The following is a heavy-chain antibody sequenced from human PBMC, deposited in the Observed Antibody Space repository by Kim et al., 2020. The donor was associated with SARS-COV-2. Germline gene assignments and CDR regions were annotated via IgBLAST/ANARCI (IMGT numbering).Heavy chain of an antibody. J-gene: IGHJ4*02. V-gene: IGHV3-7*01. Sequence: SEKYYVDSVRSRCTVSRDNDKNSLFLQMNSLRVEDTAVYYCARIGRVSETYWGQGILVTVSS. CDR3: ARIGRVSETY. CDR2: SEK. D-gene: IGHD2-8*01.